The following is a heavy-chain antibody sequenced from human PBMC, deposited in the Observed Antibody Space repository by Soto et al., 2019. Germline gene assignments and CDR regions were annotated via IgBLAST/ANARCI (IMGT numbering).Heavy chain of an antibody. V-gene: IGHV1-58*01. CDR3: AADRAYGPNDAFDI. CDR2: IVVGSGNT. J-gene: IGHJ3*02. CDR1: GFTFTSSA. Sequence: SVEVSCKASGFTFTSSAVQWVRQARGQRLEWIGWIVVGSGNTNYAQKFQERVTITRDMSTSTAYMELSSLRSEDTAVYYCAADRAYGPNDAFDIWGQGTMVTVSS. D-gene: IGHD4-17*01.